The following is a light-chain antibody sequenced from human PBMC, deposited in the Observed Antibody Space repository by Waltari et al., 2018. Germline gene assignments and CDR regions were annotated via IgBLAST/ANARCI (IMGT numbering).Light chain of an antibody. J-gene: IGLJ1*01. CDR3: SSYTASRHYV. Sequence: QSALNQPASVSGPPGQSFTISCTGTSIDVGAYDYVYWYQQYPGQAPQLVIHDVSSRPSGTSDRFSGSKSGNTASLIISGLQADDEADYYCSSYTASRHYVFGTGTKVTVL. V-gene: IGLV2-14*03. CDR1: SIDVGAYDY. CDR2: DVS.